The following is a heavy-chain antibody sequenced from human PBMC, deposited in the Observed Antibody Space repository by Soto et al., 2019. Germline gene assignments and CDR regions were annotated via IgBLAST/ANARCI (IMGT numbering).Heavy chain of an antibody. V-gene: IGHV3-21*01. CDR2: ITNRGTHT. CDR1: GFSFSSYT. Sequence: EVQLVESGGGLVKPGECLRLSCAAYGFSFSSYTMNWVRQAPGKGLQWVSSITNRGTHTYSADSVKGRFTISRDNDKNSLYLQMNNLRAEDTAIYFCARAHEVAWFDSWGLGTLVTVTS. D-gene: IGHD5-12*01. J-gene: IGHJ5*01. CDR3: ARAHEVAWFDS.